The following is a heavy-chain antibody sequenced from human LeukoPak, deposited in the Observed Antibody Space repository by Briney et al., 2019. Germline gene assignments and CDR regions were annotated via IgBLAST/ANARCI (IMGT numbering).Heavy chain of an antibody. V-gene: IGHV1-24*01. CDR2: FDPEDGET. J-gene: IGHJ3*02. D-gene: IGHD6-6*01. CDR3: ALVSIAARGAFDI. CDR1: RYTLTELS. Sequence: ASVKVSCKVSRYTLTELSMQWVRQAPGKGLEWMGGFDPEDGETIYAQKFQGRVTMTEDTSTDTAYMEQSSLRSQDTAVYYCALVSIAARGAFDIWGQGTMVTVSS.